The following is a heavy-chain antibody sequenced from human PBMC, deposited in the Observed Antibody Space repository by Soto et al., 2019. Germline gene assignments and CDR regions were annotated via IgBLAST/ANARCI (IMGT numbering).Heavy chain of an antibody. V-gene: IGHV1-24*01. CDR1: GYALTELS. J-gene: IGHJ5*02. Sequence: GASVKVSCKVSGYALTELSMHWVRQAPGKGLEWMGGFDPEDGETIYAQKFQGRVTMTEDTSTDTAYMELSSLRSEDTAVYYCATTSYYYDSSGFTWGQGTLVTVSS. CDR2: FDPEDGET. CDR3: ATTSYYYDSSGFT. D-gene: IGHD3-22*01.